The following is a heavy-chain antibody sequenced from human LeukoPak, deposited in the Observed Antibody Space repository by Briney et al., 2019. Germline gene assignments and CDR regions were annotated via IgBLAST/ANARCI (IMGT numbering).Heavy chain of an antibody. CDR3: AKAPHDYDDFNWFDP. Sequence: GGSLRLSCAASGFIVSSNYMSWVRQAPGKGLEWVSIIYSGGSTYYADSVKGRFTISRDNSKNTLYLQMNTLRAEDTAVYYCAKAPHDYDDFNWFDPWGQGTLVTVSS. CDR1: GFIVSSNY. V-gene: IGHV3-53*01. D-gene: IGHD4-17*01. CDR2: IYSGGST. J-gene: IGHJ5*02.